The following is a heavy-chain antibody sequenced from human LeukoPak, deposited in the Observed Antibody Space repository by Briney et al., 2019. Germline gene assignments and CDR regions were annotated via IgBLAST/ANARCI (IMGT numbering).Heavy chain of an antibody. V-gene: IGHV3-30*18. CDR2: ISYDGSNK. J-gene: IGHJ3*02. CDR1: GFTFSSYG. CDR3: AKDTARATLYAFDI. D-gene: IGHD1-26*01. Sequence: GGSLRLSCAASGFTFSSYGMPWVRQAPGKGLEWVAVISYDGSNKYYADSVKGRFTISRDNSKNTLYLQMNSLRAEDTAVYYCAKDTARATLYAFDIWGQGTMVTVSS.